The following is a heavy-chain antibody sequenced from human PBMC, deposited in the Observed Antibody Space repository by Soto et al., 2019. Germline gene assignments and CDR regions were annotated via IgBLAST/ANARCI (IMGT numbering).Heavy chain of an antibody. J-gene: IGHJ5*02. CDR1: GFTFSDSH. CDR3: TNRHEAWGPFHP. Sequence: EVQLLESGGGLLQPGGSLRLSCAASGFTFSDSHMSWVRQAPGKGLEWVSSISYSDGAATYYIDSVKGRCSISRDNSSNTLYLQIDSLRAEDTAVYYCTNRHEAWGPFHPWGQGTLVIVSS. V-gene: IGHV3-23*01. CDR2: ISYSDGAAT. D-gene: IGHD1-26*01.